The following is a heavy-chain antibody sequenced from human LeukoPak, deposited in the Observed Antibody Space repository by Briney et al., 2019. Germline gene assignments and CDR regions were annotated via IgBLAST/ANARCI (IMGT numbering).Heavy chain of an antibody. J-gene: IGHJ6*03. V-gene: IGHV4-39*07. D-gene: IGHD7-27*01. CDR1: GFTFSSYI. CDR2: IYYSGST. Sequence: GSLRLSCAASGFTFSSYIINWVRQPPGKGLEWIGSIYYSGSTYYNPSLKSRVTISVDTSKNQFSLKLSSVTAADTAVYYCARVAGEPEYYYYYYMDVWGKGTTVTVSS. CDR3: ARVAGEPEYYYYYYMDV.